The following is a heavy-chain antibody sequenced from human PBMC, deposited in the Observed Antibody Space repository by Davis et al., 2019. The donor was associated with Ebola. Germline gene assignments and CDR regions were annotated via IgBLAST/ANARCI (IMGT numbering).Heavy chain of an antibody. CDR1: GYTFSTYA. CDR2: INAGNGNT. J-gene: IGHJ5*02. Sequence: ASVKVSCKASGYTFSTYAMHWVRQAPGQRLEWMGWINAGNGNTKYSQELQGRVSIIRDTSASTAYMELSSLRSEDTAVYYWARGRTVAGTRGLSWFDPWGQGTLVTVSS. V-gene: IGHV1-3*01. D-gene: IGHD6-19*01. CDR3: ARGRTVAGTRGLSWFDP.